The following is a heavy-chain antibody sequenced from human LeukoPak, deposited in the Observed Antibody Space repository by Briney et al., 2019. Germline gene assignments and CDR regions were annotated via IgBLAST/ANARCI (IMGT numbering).Heavy chain of an antibody. J-gene: IGHJ2*01. CDR3: ARESFSKGGPPGYCSSTSCYGYFDL. V-gene: IGHV4-59*02. CDR2: VYYSGST. Sequence: SETLSLTCVVSGGSVSGYYWGWIRQPPGRGLEWIGYVYYSGSTYYNPSLKSRVTISVDTSKNQFSLKLSSVTAADTAVYYCARESFSKGGPPGYCSSTSCYGYFDLWGRGTLVTVSS. D-gene: IGHD2-2*01. CDR1: GGSVSGYY.